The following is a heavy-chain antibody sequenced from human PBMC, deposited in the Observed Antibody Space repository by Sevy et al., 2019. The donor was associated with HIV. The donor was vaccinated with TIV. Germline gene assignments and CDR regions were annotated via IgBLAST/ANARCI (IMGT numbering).Heavy chain of an antibody. Sequence: GGSLRLSCSAFGFNFQTFGMHWVRQAPGKGPEWLAVISSDGINHNYAASVKGRFTIYRDNSKSLLFLQMNSLTPNDTAVYFCTKESLRGTYIRGDFVHWGQGTLVTVSS. V-gene: IGHV3-30*18. D-gene: IGHD3-10*02. CDR2: ISSDGINH. CDR1: GFNFQTFG. CDR3: TKESLRGTYIRGDFVH. J-gene: IGHJ4*02.